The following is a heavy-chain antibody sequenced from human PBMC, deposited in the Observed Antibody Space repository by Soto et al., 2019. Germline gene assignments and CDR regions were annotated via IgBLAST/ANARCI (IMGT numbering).Heavy chain of an antibody. V-gene: IGHV4-34*01. J-gene: IGHJ4*02. CDR1: GGSFSGDY. Sequence: SETLSLTCAVYGGSFSGDYWSWIRQPPGKGLEWIGEINHSGSTNYNPSLKSRVTISVDTSKNQFSLKLSSVTAADTAVYYCARRLRYSLRLYFDYWGQGTLVTVSS. CDR2: INHSGST. CDR3: ARRLRYSLRLYFDY. D-gene: IGHD3-9*01.